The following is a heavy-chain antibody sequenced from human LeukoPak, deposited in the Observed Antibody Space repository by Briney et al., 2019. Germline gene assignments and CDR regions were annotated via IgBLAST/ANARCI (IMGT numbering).Heavy chain of an antibody. CDR1: GGSISSSSYY. D-gene: IGHD2-8*01. CDR3: ARGLYCTNGVCPYYFDY. Sequence: SETLSLICTVSGGSISSSSYYWGWIRQPPGKGLEWIGTIYHSGSTYYNPSLKSRLAISVDTSKNQFSLRLSSVTAADTAIYYCARGLYCTNGVCPYYFDYWGQGTLVTVSS. J-gene: IGHJ4*02. CDR2: IYHSGST. V-gene: IGHV4-39*07.